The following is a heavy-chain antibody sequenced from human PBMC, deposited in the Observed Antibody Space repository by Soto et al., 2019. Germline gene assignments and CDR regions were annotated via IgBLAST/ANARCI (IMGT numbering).Heavy chain of an antibody. CDR1: GGTFNTYT. Sequence: QVQEAQSGAEVKKPRSSVKVSCKPSGGTFNTYTVKWVQLTPGHGLEGMGRFIPVLDMPNYAQKFQDRVKITADRSTFTAYMELNSLTSDDTAVYYCAITYCRDNSCPRDFDFWGPGTRVTVSS. CDR3: AITYCRDNSCPRDFDF. D-gene: IGHD2-21*01. CDR2: FIPVLDMP. J-gene: IGHJ4*02. V-gene: IGHV1-69*02.